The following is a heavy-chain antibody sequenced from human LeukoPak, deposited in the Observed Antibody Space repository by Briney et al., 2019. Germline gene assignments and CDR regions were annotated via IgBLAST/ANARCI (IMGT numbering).Heavy chain of an antibody. D-gene: IGHD2-8*01. CDR2: FDPEDGET. V-gene: IGHV1-24*01. CDR1: GYTLTELS. Sequence: ASVKVSCKVSGYTLTELSMHWVRQAPGKGLEWMGGFDPEDGETIYAQKFQGRVTMTEDTSTDTAYMELSSLRSEDTAVYYCATGYCTNGVCSPFGDFDYWGQGTLVTVSS. J-gene: IGHJ4*02. CDR3: ATGYCTNGVCSPFGDFDY.